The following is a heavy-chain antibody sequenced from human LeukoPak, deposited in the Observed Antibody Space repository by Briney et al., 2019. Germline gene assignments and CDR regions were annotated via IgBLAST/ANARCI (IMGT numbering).Heavy chain of an antibody. CDR2: INTNTGNP. Sequence: ASVKVSCKASGYTFTDYYMHWVRQAPGQGLEWMGWINTNTGNPTYAQGFTGRFVFSLDTSVSTAYLQISSLKAEDTAVYYCARELTYYDSSGYYSPWGQGTLVTVSS. CDR1: GYTFTDYY. V-gene: IGHV7-4-1*02. CDR3: ARELTYYDSSGYYSP. J-gene: IGHJ5*02. D-gene: IGHD3-22*01.